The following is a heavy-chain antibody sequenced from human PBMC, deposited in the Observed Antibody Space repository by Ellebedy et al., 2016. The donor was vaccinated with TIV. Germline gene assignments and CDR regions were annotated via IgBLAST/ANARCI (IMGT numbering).Heavy chain of an antibody. D-gene: IGHD3-10*01. CDR1: GFTFSTFW. CDR2: TKKDGSEN. J-gene: IGHJ4*02. V-gene: IGHV3-7*01. Sequence: GESLKISCAASGFTFSTFWISWLRQAPGKGLEWVATTKKDGSENYYVDSVKGRFTISRDNARNSLYLQMSSLIVEDTAVYYCARDGGSGSYWEGFDYWGQGTQVTVSS. CDR3: ARDGGSGSYWEGFDY.